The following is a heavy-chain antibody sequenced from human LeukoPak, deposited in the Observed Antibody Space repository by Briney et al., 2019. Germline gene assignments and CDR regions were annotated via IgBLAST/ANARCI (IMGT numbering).Heavy chain of an antibody. CDR3: ARGPHGRIYDILTGFDY. V-gene: IGHV1-2*02. CDR1: GYTFTDYY. J-gene: IGHJ4*02. D-gene: IGHD3-9*01. Sequence: GASVKVSCKASGYTFTDYYIHWVRQAPGQGLEWMGWIKPNSGGTNYAQKFQGRVTMTRDTSISTAYMELSRLRSDDTAVYYCARGPHGRIYDILTGFDYWGQGTLVTVSS. CDR2: IKPNSGGT.